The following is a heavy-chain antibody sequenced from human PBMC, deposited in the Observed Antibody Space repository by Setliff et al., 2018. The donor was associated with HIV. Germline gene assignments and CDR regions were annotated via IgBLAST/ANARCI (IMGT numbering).Heavy chain of an antibody. J-gene: IGHJ5*02. D-gene: IGHD5-18*01. CDR3: VGLGYSLSYRWWFDP. CDR1: GGTFSSYA. Sequence: GASVKVSCKGSGGTFSSYAISWVRQAPGQGLEWMGGIIPIFGPTNYAQKFQGRLTITADESTSTAYMELSSLRSEDTAVYYCVGLGYSLSYRWWFDPWGQGTLVTVSS. CDR2: IIPIFGPT. V-gene: IGHV1-69*13.